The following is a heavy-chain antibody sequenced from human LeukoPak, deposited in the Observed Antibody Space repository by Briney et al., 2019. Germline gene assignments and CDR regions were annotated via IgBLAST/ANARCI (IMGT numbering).Heavy chain of an antibody. CDR1: GFTFSDYY. J-gene: IGHJ4*02. D-gene: IGHD6-13*01. Sequence: GGSLRLSCAASGFTFSDYYMSWIRQAPGKGLEWVSYLSGSGSNIYYGDSVKGRFTISRDNARNSLYLQMTSLRAEDTAVYYCASSLAAAVEYFDYWGQGTLVTVSS. CDR2: LSGSGSNI. CDR3: ASSLAAAVEYFDY. V-gene: IGHV3-11*01.